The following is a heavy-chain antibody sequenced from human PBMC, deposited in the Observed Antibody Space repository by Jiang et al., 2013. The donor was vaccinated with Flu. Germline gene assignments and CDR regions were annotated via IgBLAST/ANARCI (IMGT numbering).Heavy chain of an antibody. J-gene: IGHJ3*02. CDR3: ARQDYYDSSGYYLTLAFDI. CDR1: GGSISSSSYY. CDR2: IYYSGST. V-gene: IGHV4-39*01. D-gene: IGHD3-22*01. Sequence: LSKPSETLSLTCTVSGGSISSSSYYWGWIRQPPGKGLEWIGSIYYSGSTYYNPSLKSRVTISVDTSKNQFSLKLSSVTAADTAVYYCARQDYYDSSGYYLTLAFDIWGQGTMVTVSS.